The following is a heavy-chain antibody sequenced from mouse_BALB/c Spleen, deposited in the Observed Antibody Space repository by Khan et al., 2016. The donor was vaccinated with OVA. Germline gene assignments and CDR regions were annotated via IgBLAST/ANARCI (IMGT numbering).Heavy chain of an antibody. CDR1: GFTFSRFG. V-gene: IGHV5-17*02. CDR2: ISSGSSTI. CDR3: ARDSNFDY. Sequence: EVELVESGGGLVQPGGSRKLSCAASGFTFSRFGMHWVRQAPEKGLEWVAYISSGSSTINYADTVKGRFTISRDNPKNTLLLQMTSLRSEDTAMYYSARDSNFDYWGQGTTLTVSS. J-gene: IGHJ2*01.